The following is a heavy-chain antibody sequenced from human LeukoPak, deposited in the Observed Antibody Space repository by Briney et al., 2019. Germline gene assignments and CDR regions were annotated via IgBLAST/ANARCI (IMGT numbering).Heavy chain of an antibody. CDR2: IKQDGGEK. J-gene: IGHJ5*02. D-gene: IGHD2-2*01. V-gene: IGHV3-7*03. CDR3: ARDRPRAGYCSSTSCFGASNWFDP. Sequence: GGSLRLSCAASGFTFSSYWMSWVRQAPGKGLEWVANIKQDGGEKYYVDSVKGRFTISRDNAKNSLYLQMNSLRAEDTAVYYCARDRPRAGYCSSTSCFGASNWFDPWGQGTLVTVSS. CDR1: GFTFSSYW.